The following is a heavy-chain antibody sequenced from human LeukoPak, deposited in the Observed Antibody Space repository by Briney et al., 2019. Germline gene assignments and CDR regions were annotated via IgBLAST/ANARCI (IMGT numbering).Heavy chain of an antibody. J-gene: IGHJ4*02. Sequence: AGSLRLSCAASTFTFSSYAMGWDRPAPGKGLEWVSGISGSGGSKYYGDSVKGRFTISRDNCKNKLYLQMNSLRAEDTAIYYCAKGRITMVRGVADYWGEGTLCTVSS. CDR2: ISGSGGSK. CDR3: AKGRITMVRGVADY. V-gene: IGHV3-23*01. D-gene: IGHD3-10*01. CDR1: TFTFSSYA.